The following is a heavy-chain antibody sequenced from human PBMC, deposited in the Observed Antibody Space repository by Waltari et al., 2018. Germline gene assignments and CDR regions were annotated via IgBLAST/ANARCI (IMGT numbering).Heavy chain of an antibody. V-gene: IGHV4-61*09. CDR3: ARSDVVVAPARNNYYFPMEV. J-gene: IGHJ6*03. Sequence: QLQLQQSCPCLVKPSQTLSLACSLSGDSISRRYYLHWVRQTAGEGLALLGYIYSSGSTKYNPSLQSRATISIVNKTQFSLKLAAVTAADTAVYYCARSDVVVAPARNNYYFPMEVWGQGTTVTVSS. D-gene: IGHD2-21*01. CDR2: IYSSGST. CDR1: GDSISRRYY.